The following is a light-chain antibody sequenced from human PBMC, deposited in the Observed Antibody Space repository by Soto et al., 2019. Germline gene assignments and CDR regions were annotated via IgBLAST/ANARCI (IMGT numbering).Light chain of an antibody. CDR1: QGISNY. Sequence: DIQMTQSPSSLSASVGDRVTITCRASQGISNYLAWYQQQPGKVPKLLIYVASTLQSGVPSRFSGSGYGTDFTLTISSLQPEDVATYYCQKYNSAPWTFGQGIKVEIK. CDR3: QKYNSAPWT. J-gene: IGKJ1*01. CDR2: VAS. V-gene: IGKV1-27*01.